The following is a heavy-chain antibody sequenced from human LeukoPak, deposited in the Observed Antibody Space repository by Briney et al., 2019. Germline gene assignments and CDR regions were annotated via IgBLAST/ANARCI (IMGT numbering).Heavy chain of an antibody. CDR1: GGSNSSSNW. CDR2: IYHSGST. J-gene: IGHJ4*02. Sequence: SETLSLTCAVSGGSNSSSNWWSWVRQPPGKGLEWIGEIYHSGSTNYNPSLRSRVTISVDTSKNQFSLKLSSVTAADTAVYYCARALPMGWLRYNNPDYYFDYWGQGTLVTVSS. CDR3: ARALPMGWLRYNNPDYYFDY. V-gene: IGHV4-4*02. D-gene: IGHD5-12*01.